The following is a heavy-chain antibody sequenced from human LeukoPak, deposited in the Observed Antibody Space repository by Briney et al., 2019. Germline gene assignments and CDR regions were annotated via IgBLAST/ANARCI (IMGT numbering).Heavy chain of an antibody. J-gene: IGHJ4*02. CDR3: VRRTGNYFDY. Sequence: GGSLTLSCSAAGFTLSSYAMHWVRQAQGKGLEYVSAISYNGGSTYYADSVKGRFTISRDNSKNTLYLQMSSPRAEDSAVFNCVRRTGNYFDYWGQGTLVTVSS. CDR2: ISYNGGST. V-gene: IGHV3-64D*09. D-gene: IGHD3/OR15-3a*01. CDR1: GFTLSSYA.